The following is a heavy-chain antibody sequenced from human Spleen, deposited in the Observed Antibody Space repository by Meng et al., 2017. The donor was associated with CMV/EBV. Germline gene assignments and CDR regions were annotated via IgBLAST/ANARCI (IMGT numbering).Heavy chain of an antibody. Sequence: GGSLRLSCAASGFTFSGSAMHWVRQASGKGLEWVGRIRSKANSYATAYAASVKGRFTISRDDSKNTAYLQMNSLKTEDTAVYYCTSPGDIVVVPAAKAPGDYWGQGTLVTVSS. D-gene: IGHD2-2*01. CDR2: IRSKANSYAT. V-gene: IGHV3-73*01. J-gene: IGHJ4*02. CDR3: TSPGDIVVVPAAKAPGDY. CDR1: GFTFSGSA.